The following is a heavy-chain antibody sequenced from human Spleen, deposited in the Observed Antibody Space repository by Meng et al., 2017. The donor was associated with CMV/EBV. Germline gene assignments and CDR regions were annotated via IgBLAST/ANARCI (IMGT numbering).Heavy chain of an antibody. D-gene: IGHD2-21*02. Sequence: QVQLQESGPGLVKPSETLSLTCTVSGGSISSYYWSWIRQPAGKGLEWIGRIYSSGSTNYNPSLKSRVTVSVDTSKTQFSLRLSSVTAADTAVYYCARAGAYCGGDCYLDYWGQGTLVTVSS. V-gene: IGHV4-4*07. CDR1: GGSISSYY. J-gene: IGHJ4*02. CDR2: IYSSGST. CDR3: ARAGAYCGGDCYLDY.